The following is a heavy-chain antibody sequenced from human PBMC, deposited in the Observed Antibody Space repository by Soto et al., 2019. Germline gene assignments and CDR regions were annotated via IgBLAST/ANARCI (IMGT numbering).Heavy chain of an antibody. J-gene: IGHJ4*02. CDR3: ARPSGSSLYYFDY. CDR1: CGSISSYY. D-gene: IGHD1-26*01. CDR2: IYYSGST. Sequence: SETLSLTWTVSCGSISSYYWSWIRQHPGKGLEWIGYIYYSGSTNYNPSLKSRVTISVDTSKNQFSLKLSSVTAADTAVYYCARPSGSSLYYFDYWGQGTLVTVSS. V-gene: IGHV4-59*08.